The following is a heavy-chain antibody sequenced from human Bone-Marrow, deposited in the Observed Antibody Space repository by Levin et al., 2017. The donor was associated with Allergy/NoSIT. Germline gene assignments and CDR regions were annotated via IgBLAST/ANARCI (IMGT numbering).Heavy chain of an antibody. D-gene: IGHD3-10*01. CDR3: ARGGVPLTAVAFDA. CDR2: IIPVFGPP. CDR1: GHSFTSYV. V-gene: IGHV1-69*06. J-gene: IGHJ3*01. Sequence: ASVKVSCKAFGHSFTSYVIAWVRQAPGQGLEWMGGIIPVFGPPSYAQRFEDRVSITADKSTTTVYMELTNLRDDDTAVYYCARGGVPLTAVAFDAWGRGTLVTVSS.